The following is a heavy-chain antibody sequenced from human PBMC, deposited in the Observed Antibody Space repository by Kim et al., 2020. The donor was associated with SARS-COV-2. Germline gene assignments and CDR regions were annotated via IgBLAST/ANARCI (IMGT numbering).Heavy chain of an antibody. D-gene: IGHD2-2*01. J-gene: IGHJ5*02. CDR2: IWYDGSNK. CDR1: GFTFSSYG. Sequence: GGSLRLSCAASGFTFSSYGMHWVRQAPGKGLEWVAVIWYDGSNKYYADSVKGRFTISRDNSKNTLYLQMNSLRAEDTAVYYCARDSGIQVVVPAAMPRWFDPWGQGTLVTVSS. V-gene: IGHV3-33*01. CDR3: ARDSGIQVVVPAAMPRWFDP.